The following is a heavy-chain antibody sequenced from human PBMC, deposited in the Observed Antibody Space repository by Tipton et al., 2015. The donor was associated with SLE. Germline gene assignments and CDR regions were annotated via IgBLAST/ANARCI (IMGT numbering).Heavy chain of an antibody. V-gene: IGHV4-59*05. CDR3: ARGVAIYWITYYDYYMDV. Sequence: TLSLTCNVSGVSISTYYWSWIRQPPGKGLEWIGSIYYSGSTYYNSSLKSRVTISIDTSKNQFSLKLSSVTAADTGVYYCARGVAIYWITYYDYYMDVWGKGTTVTVSS. D-gene: IGHD2-2*03. J-gene: IGHJ6*03. CDR2: IYYSGST. CDR1: GVSISTYY.